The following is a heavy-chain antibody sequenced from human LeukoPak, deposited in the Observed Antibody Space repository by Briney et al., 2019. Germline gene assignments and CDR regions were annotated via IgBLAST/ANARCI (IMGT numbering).Heavy chain of an antibody. D-gene: IGHD5-12*01. Sequence: PGGSLRLSCVASGFPFSKYWMTWVRQAPGKGLEWVARLNPNGGKRNYGGSVEGRFTVSRDNPKSSLFLQMHSLRVEDTAVYYCARGGYSFDYRGQGTLVTVPS. J-gene: IGHJ4*02. CDR1: GFPFSKYW. CDR2: LNPNGGKR. CDR3: ARGGYSFDY. V-gene: IGHV3-7*01.